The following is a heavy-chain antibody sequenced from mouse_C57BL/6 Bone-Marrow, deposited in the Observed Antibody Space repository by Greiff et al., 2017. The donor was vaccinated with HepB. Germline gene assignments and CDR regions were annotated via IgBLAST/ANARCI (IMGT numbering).Heavy chain of an antibody. Sequence: EVHLVESGGGLVKPGGSLKLSCAASGFTFSDYGMHWVRQAPEKGLEWVAYISSGSSTIYYADTVKGRFTISRDNAKNTLFLQMTSLRSEDTAMYYCARQEGITTVVASPYYAMDYWGQGTSVTVSS. CDR3: ARQEGITTVVASPYYAMDY. V-gene: IGHV5-17*01. CDR2: ISSGSSTI. CDR1: GFTFSDYG. D-gene: IGHD1-1*01. J-gene: IGHJ4*01.